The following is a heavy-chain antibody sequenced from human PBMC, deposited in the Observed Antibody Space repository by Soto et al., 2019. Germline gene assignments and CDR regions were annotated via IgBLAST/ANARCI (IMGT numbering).Heavy chain of an antibody. V-gene: IGHV3-33*01. CDR2: IWYDGSNK. CDR1: GFTFSTYG. D-gene: IGHD5-18*01. CDR3: GRDGALGDTAVVDA. Sequence: QVQLVESGGGVVQPGKSLRLSCAASGFTFSTYGMHWVRQAPGKGLAWVAVIWYDGSNKYHGDSLKGRFTISRDNSKNTLYLQINTLRAEDTAVYYCGRDGALGDTAVVDAWGQGTLVTVSS. J-gene: IGHJ5*02.